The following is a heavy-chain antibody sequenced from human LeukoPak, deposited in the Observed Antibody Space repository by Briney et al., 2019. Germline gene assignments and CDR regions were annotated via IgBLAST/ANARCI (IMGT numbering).Heavy chain of an antibody. D-gene: IGHD5/OR15-5a*01. CDR2: IYYSGST. Sequence: SETLSLTCTVSGGSICSGGYYWSWIRQHPGKGLEWIGYIYYSGSTYYNPSLKSRVTISVDTSKNQFSLKLSSVTAADTAVYYCARASIASTGFNYWGQGTLVTVSS. CDR3: ARASIASTGFNY. J-gene: IGHJ4*02. CDR1: GGSICSGGYY. V-gene: IGHV4-31*03.